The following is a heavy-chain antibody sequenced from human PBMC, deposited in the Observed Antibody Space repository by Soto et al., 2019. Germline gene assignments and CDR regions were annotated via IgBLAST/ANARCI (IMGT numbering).Heavy chain of an antibody. Sequence: QIQLMQSGAEVKKPGASVRVSCKTSGYIFTSYGIAWVRQAPGQGLEWLGWVSGYNGNTNYAQKVQGRVTMTTDKSTDTAYMDLRSLTSDDTAVYYCARGPRYCSTTTCFAGVTWFDPWGQGIPVTVSS. CDR1: GYIFTSYG. V-gene: IGHV1-18*04. CDR3: ARGPRYCSTTTCFAGVTWFDP. CDR2: VSGYNGNT. D-gene: IGHD2-2*01. J-gene: IGHJ5*02.